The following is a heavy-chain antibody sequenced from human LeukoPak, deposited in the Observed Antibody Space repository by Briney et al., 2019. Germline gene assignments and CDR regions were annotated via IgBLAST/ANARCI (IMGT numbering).Heavy chain of an antibody. Sequence: SVKVSCKASGGTFSSYAISWVRQAPGQGLEWMGGIIPIFGTANYAQKFQGRVTITADESTSTAYMELSSLRSEDTAVYYCARAHSGYSGYDWGYYYGMDVWGQGTTVTVSS. J-gene: IGHJ6*02. V-gene: IGHV1-69*13. CDR1: GGTFSSYA. CDR3: ARAHSGYSGYDWGYYYGMDV. CDR2: IIPIFGTA. D-gene: IGHD5-12*01.